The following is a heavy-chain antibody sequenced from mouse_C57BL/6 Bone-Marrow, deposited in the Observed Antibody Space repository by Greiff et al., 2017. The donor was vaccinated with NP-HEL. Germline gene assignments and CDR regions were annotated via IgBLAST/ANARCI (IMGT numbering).Heavy chain of an antibody. CDR3: ATSGQGILWFAY. V-gene: IGHV14-2*01. D-gene: IGHD3-2*02. CDR2: IDPEDGDT. Sequence: VQLQQSGAELVKPGASVKLSCTASGFNIKDYYMHWVKQRTEQGLEWIGRIDPEDGDTKYAPKFQGKATLTADTSSNTAYLQLSSLTSEDTAVYYCATSGQGILWFAYWGQGTLVTVSA. J-gene: IGHJ3*01. CDR1: GFNIKDYY.